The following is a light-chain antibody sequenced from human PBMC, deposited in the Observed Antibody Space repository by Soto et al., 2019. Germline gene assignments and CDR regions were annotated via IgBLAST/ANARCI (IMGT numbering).Light chain of an antibody. J-gene: IGLJ1*01. CDR2: DVN. V-gene: IGLV2-14*01. CDR3: SSYTSTWV. CDR1: SSDVGGYNY. Sequence: QSALTQPASVSGSPGQSITISCTGTSSDVGGYNYVSWYQQYPGEAPKLILYDVNSRPSGVSNRFSGSKSGNTASLTISGLQAVDEAHYYCSSYTSTWVFGTGTKLTVL.